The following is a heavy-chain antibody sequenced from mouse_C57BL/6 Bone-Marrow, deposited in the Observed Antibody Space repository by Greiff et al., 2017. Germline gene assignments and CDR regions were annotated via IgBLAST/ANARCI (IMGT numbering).Heavy chain of an antibody. V-gene: IGHV1-64*01. Sequence: QVQLQQPGAELVKPGASVKLSCKASGYTFTSYWMHWVKQRPGQGLEWIGMIHPNSGSTNYNEKFKSKATLTVDKSSSTAYMQRSSLTSEDSAVYYCAREMGIYYDYSWFAYWGQGTLVTVSA. CDR2: IHPNSGST. D-gene: IGHD2-4*01. CDR1: GYTFTSYW. J-gene: IGHJ3*01. CDR3: AREMGIYYDYSWFAY.